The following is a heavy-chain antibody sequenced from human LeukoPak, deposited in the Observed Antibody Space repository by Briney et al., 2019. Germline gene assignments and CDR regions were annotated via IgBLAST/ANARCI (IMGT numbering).Heavy chain of an antibody. V-gene: IGHV3-74*01. CDR1: GFTLRNYW. CDR3: ARYSSSSGGASYYLDY. J-gene: IGHJ4*01. CDR2: ISGDGSVT. D-gene: IGHD6-6*01. Sequence: GGSLRLSCTASGFTLRNYWMHWVRQVPGKRLVWVSRISGDGSVTNYADSVQGRFTISRDNAKNILYLQIDSLRSEDTAVCYCARYSSSSGGASYYLDYWGHGTLVTVSS.